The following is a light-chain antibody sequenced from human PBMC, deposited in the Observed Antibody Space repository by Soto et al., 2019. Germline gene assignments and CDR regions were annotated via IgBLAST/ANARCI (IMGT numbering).Light chain of an antibody. J-gene: IGKJ1*01. Sequence: DIQMTQSPSTLSASVGDRVTITCRASQSISNWLAWYQQKPGKAPKLLIYDASSLGGGVPSRFSGSGSETEFPLTISSLQPDDFATYYCQQYNNYSPTWTFGQGTKVEIK. V-gene: IGKV1-5*01. CDR1: QSISNW. CDR2: DAS. CDR3: QQYNNYSPTWT.